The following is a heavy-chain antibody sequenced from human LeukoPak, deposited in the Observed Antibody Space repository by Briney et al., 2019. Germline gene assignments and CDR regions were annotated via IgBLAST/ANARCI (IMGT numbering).Heavy chain of an antibody. CDR3: AASTVSGGFDI. J-gene: IGHJ3*02. D-gene: IGHD1-14*01. V-gene: IGHV3-15*05. CDR1: GFTVGNAW. Sequence: PGGSLRLSCAASGFTVGNAWMSWVRQAPGKGLEWVGRVKSKSSGGTSDYAAVVKGRCTISRDDSDNTLYLQMNSLKTEDTGVYYCAASTVSGGFDIWGQGTMVTVSS. CDR2: VKSKSSGGTS.